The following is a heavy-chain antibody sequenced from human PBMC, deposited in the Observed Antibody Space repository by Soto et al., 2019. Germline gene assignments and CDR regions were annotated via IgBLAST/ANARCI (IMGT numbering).Heavy chain of an antibody. CDR3: ADWGSSNL. V-gene: IGHV3-7*01. D-gene: IGHD3-16*01. CDR2: MSPDRKWK. J-gene: IGHJ5*02. CDR1: GVTFNSYG. Sequence: GSLRLSCAASGVTFNSYGMNWVRQTPGKGLEGVANMSPDRKWKLYVDPVKGRFTISRDNAYNTLYLHMNSLTAEDTAVYLCADWGSSNLWGQGPPVTVSS.